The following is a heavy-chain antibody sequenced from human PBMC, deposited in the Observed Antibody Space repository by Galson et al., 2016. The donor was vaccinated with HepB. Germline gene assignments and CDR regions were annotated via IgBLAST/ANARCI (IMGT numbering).Heavy chain of an antibody. V-gene: IGHV3-30*04. CDR2: ISADGRDQ. D-gene: IGHD1-1*01. CDR1: GFPFSGYA. CDR3: ARDLPPVVTTYYYGMDV. J-gene: IGHJ6*02. Sequence: SLRLSCAASGFPFSGYAMHWVRQAPGKGLEWVAVISADGRDQYYADSVKGRFTISRDNSKNTLYLQMNSLRVEDTAVYYCARDLPPVVTTYYYGMDVWGQGTTVAVSS.